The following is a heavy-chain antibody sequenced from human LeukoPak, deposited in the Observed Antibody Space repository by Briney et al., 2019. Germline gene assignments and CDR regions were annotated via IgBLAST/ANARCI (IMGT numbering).Heavy chain of an antibody. CDR2: IHFDGSPK. J-gene: IGHJ4*02. V-gene: IGHV3-30*02. CDR1: GFTFSSYG. D-gene: IGHD2-2*03. CDR3: AKDQCTRASCDGYPGH. Sequence: GGSLRLSCAASGFTFSSYGMHWVRQAPGRGLEWVAFIHFDGSPKYSGDSVKGRFTVSRDNSKNTLYLQMNSLRPEDTAVYYCAKDQCTRASCDGYPGHWGQGTLVTVSS.